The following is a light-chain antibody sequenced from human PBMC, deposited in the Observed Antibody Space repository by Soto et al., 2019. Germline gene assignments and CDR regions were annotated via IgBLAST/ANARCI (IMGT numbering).Light chain of an antibody. V-gene: IGLV2-14*03. CDR2: DVS. J-gene: IGLJ1*01. Sequence: QSVLTQPASVSGSAGQSITISCTGTSSDVGSYKYVSWYQQHPGKAPKLMIYDVSNRPSGVSNRFSGSKSGNTASLTISGLRAEDEADYYCNSYTTSSTLVFGTGTKVTVL. CDR3: NSYTTSSTLV. CDR1: SSDVGSYKY.